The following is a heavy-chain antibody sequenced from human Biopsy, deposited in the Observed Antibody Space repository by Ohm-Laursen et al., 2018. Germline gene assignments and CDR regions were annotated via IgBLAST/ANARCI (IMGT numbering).Heavy chain of an antibody. CDR2: RIPYFNTI. CDR1: GVTFDTYA. J-gene: IGHJ3*01. Sequence: GASVKVSCKASGVTFDTYAFGWVRQAPGQGLEWMGGRIPYFNTINYARNFQDRAVITADRSARTTDMQLSGLRPDDTAVYYCVGGQRGPPIGVTVPGDAFDLWGPGTMVTVSP. D-gene: IGHD2/OR15-2a*01. CDR3: VGGQRGPPIGVTVPGDAFDL. V-gene: IGHV1-69*13.